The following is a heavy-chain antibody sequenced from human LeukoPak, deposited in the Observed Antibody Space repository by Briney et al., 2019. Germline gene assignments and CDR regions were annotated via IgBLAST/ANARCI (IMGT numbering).Heavy chain of an antibody. Sequence: SETLSLTCTVSGGSISSYYWSWIRQPPGKGLEWIGYIYYSGSTNYNPSLKSRVTISVDTSKNQFSLKLSSVTAADMAVYYCASITGTSVLDYWGQGTLVTVSS. V-gene: IGHV4-59*08. CDR2: IYYSGST. CDR1: GGSISSYY. J-gene: IGHJ4*02. CDR3: ASITGTSVLDY. D-gene: IGHD1/OR15-1a*01.